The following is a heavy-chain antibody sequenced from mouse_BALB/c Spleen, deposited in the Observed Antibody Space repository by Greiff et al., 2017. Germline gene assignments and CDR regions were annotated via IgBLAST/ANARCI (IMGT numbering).Heavy chain of an antibody. Sequence: EVKLQESGPSLVKPSQTLSLTCSVTGDSITSGYWNWIRKFPGNKLEYMGYISYSGSTYYNPSLKSRISITRDTSKNQYYLQLNSVTTEDTATYYCASGGYGYDGYAMDYWGQGTSVTVSS. CDR3: ASGGYGYDGYAMDY. J-gene: IGHJ4*01. D-gene: IGHD2-2*01. CDR1: GDSITSGY. V-gene: IGHV3-8*02. CDR2: ISYSGST.